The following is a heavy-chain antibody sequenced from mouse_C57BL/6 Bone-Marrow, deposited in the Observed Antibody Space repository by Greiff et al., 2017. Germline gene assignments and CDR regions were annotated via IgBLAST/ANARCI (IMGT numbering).Heavy chain of an antibody. Sequence: EVKLMESEGGLVQPGSSMKLSCTASGFTFSDYYMAWVRQVPEKGLEWVANIKYDGSSTYYLDSLKSRFIISRDNAKNILYLQMSSLKSEDTATYYCAREGATGYYFDYWGQGTTLTVSS. CDR2: IKYDGSST. V-gene: IGHV5-16*01. CDR3: AREGATGYYFDY. CDR1: GFTFSDYY. J-gene: IGHJ2*01.